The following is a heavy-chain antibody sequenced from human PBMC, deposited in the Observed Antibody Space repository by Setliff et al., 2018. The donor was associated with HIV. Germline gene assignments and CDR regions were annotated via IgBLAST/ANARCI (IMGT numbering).Heavy chain of an antibody. CDR2: IIPIFDTT. CDR1: GGTFENYA. V-gene: IGHV1-69*06. Sequence: SVKVSCKASGGTFENYAISWVRQAPGQGLEWMGKIIPIFDTTIYAEKFQGRITISADKSTATAYLELNSLRSEDSAIYYCARLIPSAYFGPRQDAFDVWGQGAEVTVSS. CDR3: ARLIPSAYFGPRQDAFDV. D-gene: IGHD2-21*01. J-gene: IGHJ3*01.